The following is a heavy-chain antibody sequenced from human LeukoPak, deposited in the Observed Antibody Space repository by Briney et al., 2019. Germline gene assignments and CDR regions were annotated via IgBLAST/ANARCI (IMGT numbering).Heavy chain of an antibody. CDR1: GFTFSSYS. CDR2: ISSSSSTI. CDR3: ARDPGLYYYGMDV. Sequence: GGSLRLSCSASGFTFSSYSMNWVRQAPGKGLEWVSYISSSSSTIYYADSVKGRFTISRDNAKNSLYLQMNSLRAEDTAVYYCARDPGLYYYGMDVWGQGTTVTVSS. V-gene: IGHV3-48*04. J-gene: IGHJ6*02.